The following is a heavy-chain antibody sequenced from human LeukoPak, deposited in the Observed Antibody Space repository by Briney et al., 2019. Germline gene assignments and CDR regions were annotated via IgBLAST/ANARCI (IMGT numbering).Heavy chain of an antibody. J-gene: IGHJ4*02. CDR2: INWNGGST. Sequence: GGSLRLSCAASGFTFDDYGMSWVRQAPGQGLEWVSGINWNGGSTGYADSVKGRFTISRDNAKNSLYLQMNSLRAEDTALYYCARGPKGAVAGTVDYWGRGTLVTVSS. D-gene: IGHD6-19*01. CDR3: ARGPKGAVAGTVDY. CDR1: GFTFDDYG. V-gene: IGHV3-20*04.